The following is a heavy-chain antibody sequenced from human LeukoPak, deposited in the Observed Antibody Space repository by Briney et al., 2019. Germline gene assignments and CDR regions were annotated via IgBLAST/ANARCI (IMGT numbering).Heavy chain of an antibody. D-gene: IGHD6-19*01. V-gene: IGHV3-23*01. J-gene: IGHJ4*01. CDR1: GFTFSSYA. Sequence: GGSLRLSCAASGFTFSSYAMSWVRQAPGKGLEWASTLNNVGGAFYADSVEGRFTISRDNSKNTLYVQMNSLRADDTAVYYCAKRGSSGSYYFDSWGHGTLVTVSS. CDR3: AKRGSSGSYYFDS. CDR2: LNNVGGA.